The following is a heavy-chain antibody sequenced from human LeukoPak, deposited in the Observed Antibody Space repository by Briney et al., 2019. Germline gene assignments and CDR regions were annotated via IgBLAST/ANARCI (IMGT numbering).Heavy chain of an antibody. CDR3: ASGSYFPYYFDY. J-gene: IGHJ4*02. V-gene: IGHV3-66*01. CDR2: IYSGGST. Sequence: GGSLRLSRAASGFTVSSNYMSWVRQAPGKGLERVSVIYSGGSTYYADSVKGRFTISRDNSKNTLYLQMNSLRAEDTAVYYCASGSYFPYYFDYWGQGTLVTVSS. D-gene: IGHD1-26*01. CDR1: GFTVSSNY.